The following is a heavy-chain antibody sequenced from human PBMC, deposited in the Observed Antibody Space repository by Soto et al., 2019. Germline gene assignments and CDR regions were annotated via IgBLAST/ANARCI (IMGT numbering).Heavy chain of an antibody. CDR3: ARGGHVVVVTAAFDY. J-gene: IGHJ4*01. D-gene: IGHD2-21*02. CDR1: SNTFSNYY. V-gene: IGHV1-46*03. Sequence: GAAVKASCKASSNTFSNYYIHWVRQAPGQGLEWMGTINPSGGHTTYAQKFLGRVTMTRDTSTSTLYMELTSLRSEDTAVYFCARGGHVVVVTAAFDYWG. CDR2: INPSGGHT.